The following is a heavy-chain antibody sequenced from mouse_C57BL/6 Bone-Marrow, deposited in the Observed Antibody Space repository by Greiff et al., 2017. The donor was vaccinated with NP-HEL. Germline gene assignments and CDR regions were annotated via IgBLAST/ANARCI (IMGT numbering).Heavy chain of an antibody. V-gene: IGHV1-42*01. CDR2: INPSTGGT. CDR1: GYSFTGYY. D-gene: IGHD2-1*01. J-gene: IGHJ3*02. CDR3: VPSIVLIYYGNYG. Sequence: EVQLQESGPELVKPGASVKISCKASGYSFTGYYMNWVKQSPEKSLEWIGEINPSTGGTTYNQKFKAKATLTVDKSSSTAYMQLKSLTSEDSAVYYCVPSIVLIYYGNYGWGQGTLVTVSA.